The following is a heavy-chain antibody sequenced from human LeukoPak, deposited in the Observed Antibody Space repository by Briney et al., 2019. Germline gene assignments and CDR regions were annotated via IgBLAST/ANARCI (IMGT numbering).Heavy chain of an antibody. D-gene: IGHD2-2*02. CDR2: FSGSGGRT. CDR1: RFTFSSYP. J-gene: IGHJ5*02. Sequence: GGSLILSCAASRFTFSSYPMGWVRQAPGKGLEWVSAFSGSGGRTYYVDSVKGRFTIPRDNSKNTRYLQMNSLRAEDTAVYYCAKDRGGYCSSTSCYTGIGWFDPWGQGTLVTVSS. CDR3: AKDRGGYCSSTSCYTGIGWFDP. V-gene: IGHV3-23*01.